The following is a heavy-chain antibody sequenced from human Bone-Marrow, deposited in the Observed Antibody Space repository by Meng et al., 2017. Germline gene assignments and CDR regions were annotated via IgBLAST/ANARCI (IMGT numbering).Heavy chain of an antibody. V-gene: IGHV4-31*03. CDR1: GGSIISGGYY. CDR3: ARDIGGYGACDY. J-gene: IGHJ4*02. Sequence: QTQLQVSGPGLVKPSQPLSLTCTVSGGSIISGGYYWSWIRQHPGKGLEWISYIHYSGANAYNPSLKSRFTISVDTSKNQFSLKVTSATAADTAVYFCARDIGGYGACDYWGQGNLVTVSS. CDR2: IHYSGAN. D-gene: IGHD4-17*01.